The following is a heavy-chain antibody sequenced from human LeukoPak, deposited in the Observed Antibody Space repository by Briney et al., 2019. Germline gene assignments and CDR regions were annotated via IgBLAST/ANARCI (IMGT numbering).Heavy chain of an antibody. CDR2: TYSGGRT. Sequence: GGSLRLSCAASGFTVSSNYMSWVRQAPGKGLEWVSVTYSGGRTYYADSVKGRFTISRDISKNTLYLQMNSLRAEDTAVYYCARVLSGRGSLYDYYYYMDVWGIGTTVTISS. J-gene: IGHJ6*03. CDR3: ARVLSGRGSLYDYYYYMDV. V-gene: IGHV3-53*01. D-gene: IGHD3-10*01. CDR1: GFTVSSNY.